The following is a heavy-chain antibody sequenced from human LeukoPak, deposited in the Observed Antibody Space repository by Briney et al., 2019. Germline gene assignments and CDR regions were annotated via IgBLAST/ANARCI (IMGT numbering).Heavy chain of an antibody. J-gene: IGHJ6*02. D-gene: IGHD3-22*01. CDR1: GFTFSSYA. CDR3: AREPIVVVITSYYYYGMDV. V-gene: IGHV3-30-3*01. Sequence: PGRSLRLSCAASGFTFSSYAMHWVRQAPGKGLEWVAVISYDGSNKYYADSVKGRFTISRDNSKSTLYLQMNSLRAEDTAVYYCAREPIVVVITSYYYYGMDVWGQGTTVTVSS. CDR2: ISYDGSNK.